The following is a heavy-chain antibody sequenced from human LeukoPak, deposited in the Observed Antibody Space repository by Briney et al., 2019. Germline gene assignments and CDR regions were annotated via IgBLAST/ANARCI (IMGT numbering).Heavy chain of an antibody. V-gene: IGHV4-30-4*08. Sequence: SQTLSLTCTVYGGSLSSGDYYWSWIRQPPGKGLEWIGYIYYSGSTYYNPSLKSRVTISVDTSKNQFSLKLSSVTAADTAVYYYARQEIYCSSTSCFGNYFDYWGQGTLVTVSS. CDR1: GGSLSSGDYY. CDR3: ARQEIYCSSTSCFGNYFDY. CDR2: IYYSGST. D-gene: IGHD2-2*01. J-gene: IGHJ4*02.